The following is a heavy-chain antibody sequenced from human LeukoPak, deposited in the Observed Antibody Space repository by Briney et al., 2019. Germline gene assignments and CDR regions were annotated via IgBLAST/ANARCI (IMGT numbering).Heavy chain of an antibody. CDR2: IYSGGST. D-gene: IGHD6-19*01. CDR3: ARAQWRTYSYYYMDV. CDR1: GFTFSSYA. V-gene: IGHV3-53*01. Sequence: GGSLRLSCAASGFTFSSYAMSWVRQAPGKGLEWISVIYSGGSTYYADSVKGQFTISRDDSKNTLYLQMNSLRAEDTAIYYCARAQWRTYSYYYMDVWGKGTTVTVSS. J-gene: IGHJ6*03.